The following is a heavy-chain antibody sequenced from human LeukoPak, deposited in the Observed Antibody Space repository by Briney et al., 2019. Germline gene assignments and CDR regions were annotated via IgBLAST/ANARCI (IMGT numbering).Heavy chain of an antibody. D-gene: IGHD4-23*01. J-gene: IGHJ4*02. CDR1: GGTFSSYA. Sequence: SVKVSCKASGGTFSSYAISWVRQAPGQGLEWMGGIIPIFGTANYAQKFQGRVTITADESTSTAYMELSSLRSEDTAVYYRARNSVVTAVWNFDYWGQGTLVTVSS. CDR2: IIPIFGTA. V-gene: IGHV1-69*13. CDR3: ARNSVVTAVWNFDY.